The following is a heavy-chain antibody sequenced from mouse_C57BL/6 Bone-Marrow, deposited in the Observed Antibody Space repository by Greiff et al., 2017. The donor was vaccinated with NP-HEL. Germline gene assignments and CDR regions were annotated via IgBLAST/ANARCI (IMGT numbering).Heavy chain of an antibody. Sequence: EVKLMESGGDLVKPGGSLKLSCAASGFTFSSYGMSWVRQTPDKRLEWVATISSGGSYTYYLDSVKGRFTISRDNAKNTLYLQMSSLKSEDTAMYYCARHEHYYALSEGWGQGTLVTVSA. CDR1: GFTFSSYG. J-gene: IGHJ3*02. CDR2: ISSGGSYT. CDR3: ARHEHYYALSEG. D-gene: IGHD1-2*01. V-gene: IGHV5-6*01.